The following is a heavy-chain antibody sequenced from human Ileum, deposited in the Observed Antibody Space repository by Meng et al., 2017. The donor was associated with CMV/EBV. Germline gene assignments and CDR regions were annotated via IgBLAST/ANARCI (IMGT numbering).Heavy chain of an antibody. V-gene: IGHV3-53*01. CDR2: FYTGGQT. Sequence: GESLKISCAASGFTFSASAMHWVRQASGKGLEWVSVFYTGGQTYYADAVKGRFIVSRDNAKDSLHLLMNDLRGEDTAIYYCARESFGPVIPYHYGMDVWGPGTTVTVSS. J-gene: IGHJ6*02. CDR3: ARESFGPVIPYHYGMDV. CDR1: GFTFSASA. D-gene: IGHD3-16*01.